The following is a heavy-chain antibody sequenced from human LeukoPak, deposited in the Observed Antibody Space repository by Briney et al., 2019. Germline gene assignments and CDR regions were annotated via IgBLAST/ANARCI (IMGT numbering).Heavy chain of an antibody. J-gene: IGHJ4*02. CDR2: IIPMFGTT. CDR1: GGTSTIYA. D-gene: IGHD4-17*01. V-gene: IGHV1-69*06. Sequence: SVKVSCKASGGTSTIYAISWVRQAPGQGLQWMGGIIPMFGTTNFAQTFQGRITITADKSTSVVYMELSSLRSEDTAIYYCARGTDYGDYHYWGQGTLVTVSS. CDR3: ARGTDYGDYHY.